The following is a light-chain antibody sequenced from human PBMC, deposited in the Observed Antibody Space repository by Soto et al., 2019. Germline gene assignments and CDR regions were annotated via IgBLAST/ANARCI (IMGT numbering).Light chain of an antibody. CDR3: CSYAGSSTFGV. CDR2: EVS. V-gene: IGLV2-23*02. CDR1: SSDVGSYNL. J-gene: IGLJ1*01. Sequence: QSVLTQPASVSGFPGQSITISCTGTSSDVGSYNLVSWYQQHPGKAPKLMIYEVSKRPSGVSNRFSGSKSGNTASLTISGLQAEDEADYYCCSYAGSSTFGVFGNGTKVTVL.